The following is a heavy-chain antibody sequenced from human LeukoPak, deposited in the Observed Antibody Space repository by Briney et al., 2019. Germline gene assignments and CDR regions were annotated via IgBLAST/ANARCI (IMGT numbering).Heavy chain of an antibody. CDR3: ARDKIPDRLSHYYGSGSRYFDY. D-gene: IGHD3-10*01. CDR1: GYTFTSYA. CDR2: INTNTGNP. Sequence: ASVKVSCKASGYTFTSYAMNWVRQAPGQGLEWMGWINTNTGNPTHAQGFTGRFVFSLDTSVSTAYLQISSLKAEDTAVYYCARDKIPDRLSHYYGSGSRYFDYWGQGTLVTVSS. V-gene: IGHV7-4-1*02. J-gene: IGHJ4*02.